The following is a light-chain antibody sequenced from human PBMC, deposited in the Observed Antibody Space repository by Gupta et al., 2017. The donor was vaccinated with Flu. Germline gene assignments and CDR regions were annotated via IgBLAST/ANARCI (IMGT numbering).Light chain of an antibody. Sequence: QSVLTQPPSVSAAPGQKVTISCSGVSSNIGNNYVSWYQQFPGTAPKLLIYDIDRRPSGIPDRFSGSKSGTSATLDTTGLQTGDEAAYYCSSWDNSLSVPVFGGGTKVTVL. CDR2: DID. J-gene: IGLJ3*02. CDR1: SSNIGNNY. V-gene: IGLV1-51*02. CDR3: SSWDNSLSVPV.